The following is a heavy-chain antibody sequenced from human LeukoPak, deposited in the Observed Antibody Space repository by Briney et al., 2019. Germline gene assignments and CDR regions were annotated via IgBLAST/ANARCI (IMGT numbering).Heavy chain of an antibody. CDR3: ANFRSYGLQVDY. V-gene: IGHV3-23*01. D-gene: IGHD4-17*01. CDR2: ISGSGGST. Sequence: GGSLRLSCAASGFTFSSYAMSWVRQAPGKGLEWVSAISGSGGSTYYADSVKGRFTISRDNSKNMLYLQMNSLRAEDTAVYYCANFRSYGLQVDYWGQGTLVTVSS. J-gene: IGHJ4*02. CDR1: GFTFSSYA.